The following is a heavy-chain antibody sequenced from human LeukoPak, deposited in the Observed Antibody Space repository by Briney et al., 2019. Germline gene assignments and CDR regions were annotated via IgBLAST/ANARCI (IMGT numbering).Heavy chain of an antibody. D-gene: IGHD3-10*01. V-gene: IGHV1-8*01. CDR3: ARRYYYSSGRGYGMDV. Sequence: GASVKVSCKASGYTFTSYDINWVRQATGQGLEWMGWMNPNSGNTGYAQKFQGRVTLARNTSMSTAYMELSSLRSEDTAVYYCARRYYYSSGRGYGMDVWGQGTTVTVSS. CDR2: MNPNSGNT. CDR1: GYTFTSYD. J-gene: IGHJ6*02.